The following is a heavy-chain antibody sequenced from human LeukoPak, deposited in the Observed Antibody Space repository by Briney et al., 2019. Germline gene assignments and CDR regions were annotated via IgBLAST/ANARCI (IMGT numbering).Heavy chain of an antibody. V-gene: IGHV4-59*08. CDR1: GGSISGYY. D-gene: IGHD3-22*01. CDR2: IYNSGNS. Sequence: SETLSLTCTVSGGSISGYYWSWIRQPPGKGLEWIGYIYNSGNSNYNPSLKSRVTISVDTSKNQFSLKLSSVTATDTAVYYCARHNHYDSSGYYYLDYWGLGTLVTVSS. CDR3: ARHNHYDSSGYYYLDY. J-gene: IGHJ4*02.